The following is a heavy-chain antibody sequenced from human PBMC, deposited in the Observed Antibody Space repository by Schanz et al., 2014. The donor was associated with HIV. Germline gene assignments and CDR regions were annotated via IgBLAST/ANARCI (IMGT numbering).Heavy chain of an antibody. CDR2: ISYDGSYK. CDR1: GFTFSSSG. J-gene: IGHJ6*02. V-gene: IGHV3-30*18. Sequence: QVQLVESGGGVVQPGRSLRLSCTASGFTFSSSGVHWVRQAPGKGLEWVAVISYDGSYKYYADSVKGRFTISRDSSRNTLYLQMNSLRAEDTAVYYCAKVATWDYYGMDVWGQGTTVTVYS. CDR3: AKVATWDYYGMDV.